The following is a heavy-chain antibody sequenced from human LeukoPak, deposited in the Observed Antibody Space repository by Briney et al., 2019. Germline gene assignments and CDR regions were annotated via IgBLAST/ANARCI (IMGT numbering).Heavy chain of an antibody. CDR2: ISGSGDTT. V-gene: IGHV3-23*01. CDR1: GFTFSSYA. J-gene: IGHJ6*03. D-gene: IGHD2-15*01. Sequence: GGSLRLSCAASGFTFSSYAMSWVRQAPGGGLEWGSAISGSGDTTYHADSVKGRFTISRDNSENRLSLQMDSLRAEDTAVYFCAKDTTAWWYHRAYMDVWGKGTTVTVSS. CDR3: AKDTTAWWYHRAYMDV.